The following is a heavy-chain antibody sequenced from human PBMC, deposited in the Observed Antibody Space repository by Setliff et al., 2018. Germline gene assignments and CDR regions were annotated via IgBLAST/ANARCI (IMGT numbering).Heavy chain of an antibody. Sequence: GGSLRLSCAASGFTFTRYTMHWVRQAPGKGLEWVGRVKSKSDGGTIDYAAPVEGRFTISRDDSRNTLSLQMNSLKTEDTAVYYCTTGATIWGQGTMVTVSS. CDR1: GFTFTRYT. V-gene: IGHV3-15*01. CDR2: VKSKSDGGTI. CDR3: TTGATI. J-gene: IGHJ3*02.